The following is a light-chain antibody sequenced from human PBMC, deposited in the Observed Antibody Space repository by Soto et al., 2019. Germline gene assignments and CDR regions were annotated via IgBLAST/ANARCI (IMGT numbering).Light chain of an antibody. J-gene: IGLJ2*01. CDR2: SND. Sequence: QSVVTQPPSASGTPGQRVTIACSGSSSNIGRNTVHWYQQLPGTTPKLLIYSNDQRPSGVPDRFSGSQSGSSASLAISGLQSEDEADYYCAAWDDSLNGVVFGGGTKLTVL. CDR1: SSNIGRNT. CDR3: AAWDDSLNGVV. V-gene: IGLV1-44*01.